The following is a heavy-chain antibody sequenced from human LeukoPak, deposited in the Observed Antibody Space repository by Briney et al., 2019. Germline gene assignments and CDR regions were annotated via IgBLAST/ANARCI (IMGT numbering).Heavy chain of an antibody. J-gene: IGHJ4*02. CDR3: ARDRSGSSGWDKDY. CDR1: GFTFSSYS. CDR2: ISSSSSYI. D-gene: IGHD6-19*01. Sequence: GGSLRLSCAASGFTFSSYSMNWVRRAPGKGLEWVSSISSSSSYIYYADSVKGRFTISRDNAKNSLYLQMNSLRAEDTAVYYCARDRSGSSGWDKDYWGQGTLVTVSS. V-gene: IGHV3-21*01.